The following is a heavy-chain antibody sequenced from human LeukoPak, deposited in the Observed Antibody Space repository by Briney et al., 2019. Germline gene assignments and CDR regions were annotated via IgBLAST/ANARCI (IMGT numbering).Heavy chain of an antibody. D-gene: IGHD3-10*01. Sequence: SETLSLTCAVYGGSFSGYCWSWIRQPPGNGLEWIREINHSGSTNYNPSLKSRVTISVDTSKNQFSLKLSSVTAADTAVYYCAREQRIPMVRGVISFDYWGQGTLVTVSS. J-gene: IGHJ4*02. V-gene: IGHV4-34*01. CDR1: GGSFSGYC. CDR2: INHSGST. CDR3: AREQRIPMVRGVISFDY.